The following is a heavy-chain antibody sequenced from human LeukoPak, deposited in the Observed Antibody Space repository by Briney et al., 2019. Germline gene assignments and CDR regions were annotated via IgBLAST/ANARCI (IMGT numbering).Heavy chain of an antibody. Sequence: SETLSLTCAVSGGSISNYYWTWIRQPPGKGLEWIAYIYYSGSTNYNPSLKSRVTISVDTSENQFSLKLSSVTPADTAVYYCARLRGNYLPDFWGQGTLVTVSS. CDR1: GGSISNYY. CDR2: IYYSGST. V-gene: IGHV4-59*01. CDR3: ARLRGNYLPDF. D-gene: IGHD1-7*01. J-gene: IGHJ4*02.